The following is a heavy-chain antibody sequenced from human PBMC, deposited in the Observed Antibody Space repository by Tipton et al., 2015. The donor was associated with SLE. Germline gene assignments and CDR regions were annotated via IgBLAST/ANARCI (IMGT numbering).Heavy chain of an antibody. CDR1: GDSITYYY. Sequence: TLSLTCTVSGDSITYYYWSWIRQPPGKGLEWIGYVYYGGSTNYNPSLKSRVTISLDTSKNQFSLQLSSVTAADTAVYYCATDRRIVVVPAAMDYNWFDPWGHGTLVTTSS. D-gene: IGHD2-2*01. CDR2: VYYGGST. V-gene: IGHV4-59*01. CDR3: ATDRRIVVVPAAMDYNWFDP. J-gene: IGHJ5*02.